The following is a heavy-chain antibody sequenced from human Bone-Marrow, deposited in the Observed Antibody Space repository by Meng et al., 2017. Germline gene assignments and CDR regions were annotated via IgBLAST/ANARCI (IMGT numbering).Heavy chain of an antibody. CDR1: GFTFSSDE. CDR3: ARDRIVGATIDY. D-gene: IGHD1-26*01. Sequence: GRSLRLSCVASGFTFSSDEMNWIRQAPGKGLEWISFISGSGTDTYYAESVKGRFTISRDNAKNSLYLQMNSLRADDTAVYYCARDRIVGATIDYWGQGTLVTVSS. V-gene: IGHV3-48*03. J-gene: IGHJ4*02. CDR2: ISGSGTDT.